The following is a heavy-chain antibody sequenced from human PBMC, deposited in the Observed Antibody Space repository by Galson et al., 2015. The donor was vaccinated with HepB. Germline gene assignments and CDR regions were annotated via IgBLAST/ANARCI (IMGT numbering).Heavy chain of an antibody. Sequence: SVKVSCKASGCTFSSYAISWVRQAPGQGLEWMGGIIPIFGTANYAQKFQGRVTITTDKSTSTAYMELSSLRSEDTAVYYCARVERYCSGGSCYPAYWYFDLWGRGTLVTVSS. CDR2: IIPIFGTA. V-gene: IGHV1-69*05. CDR3: ARVERYCSGGSCYPAYWYFDL. CDR1: GCTFSSYA. J-gene: IGHJ2*01. D-gene: IGHD2-15*01.